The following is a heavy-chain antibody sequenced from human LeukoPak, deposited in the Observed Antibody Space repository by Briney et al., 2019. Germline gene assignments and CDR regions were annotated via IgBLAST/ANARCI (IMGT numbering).Heavy chain of an antibody. D-gene: IGHD5-24*01. Sequence: KPSETLSLTCTVSGYSISSGYYWGWIRQPPGKGLEWIGSIYHSGSTYYNPSLKSRVTISVDTSKNQFSLKLSSVTAADTAVYYCARVRDGYPRVWGQGTLVTVSS. CDR2: IYHSGST. CDR3: ARVRDGYPRV. CDR1: GYSISSGYY. V-gene: IGHV4-38-2*02. J-gene: IGHJ4*02.